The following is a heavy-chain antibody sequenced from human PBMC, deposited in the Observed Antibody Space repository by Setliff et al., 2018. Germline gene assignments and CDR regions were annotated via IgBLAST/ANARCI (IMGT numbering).Heavy chain of an antibody. CDR2: INPNSGGT. V-gene: IGHV1-2*04. CDR3: ARGRGFWSGYLVY. CDR1: GYTFTGYY. Sequence: GASVKVSCKASGYTFTGYYMHWVRQAPGQGLEWMGWINPNSGGTNYAQKFQGWVTMTRDTSISTAYMELSRLRSDDTAVYYCARGRGFWSGYLVYWGQGTLVTVSS. J-gene: IGHJ4*02. D-gene: IGHD3-3*01.